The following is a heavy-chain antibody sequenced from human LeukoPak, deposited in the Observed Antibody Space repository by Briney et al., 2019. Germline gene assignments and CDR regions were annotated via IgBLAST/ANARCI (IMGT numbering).Heavy chain of an antibody. CDR2: INPKRGVT. Sequence: ASVKVSCKASGYTFTDYYVHWVRQAPGQGLEWMGWINPKRGVTNSAQEFQGRVAMTRDTSISTIYMELRSLISDDTAAYYCARGVAVTDRARFFDYWGQGTLVTVSS. D-gene: IGHD4-11*01. V-gene: IGHV1-2*02. CDR3: ARGVAVTDRARFFDY. CDR1: GYTFTDYY. J-gene: IGHJ4*02.